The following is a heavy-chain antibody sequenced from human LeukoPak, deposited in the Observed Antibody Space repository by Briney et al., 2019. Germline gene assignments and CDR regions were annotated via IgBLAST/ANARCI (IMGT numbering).Heavy chain of an antibody. CDR2: IIPILGIA. CDR3: ARDRDVNYYDSSGYSAPRYYYGMDV. V-gene: IGHV1-69*04. CDR1: GGTFSSYA. J-gene: IGHJ6*02. Sequence: SVKVSCKASGGTFSSYAISWVRQAPGQGLEWMGRIIPILGIANYAQKFQGRVTITADKSTSAAYMELSSLRSEDTAVYYCARDRDVNYYDSSGYSAPRYYYGMDVWGQGTTVTVSS. D-gene: IGHD3-22*01.